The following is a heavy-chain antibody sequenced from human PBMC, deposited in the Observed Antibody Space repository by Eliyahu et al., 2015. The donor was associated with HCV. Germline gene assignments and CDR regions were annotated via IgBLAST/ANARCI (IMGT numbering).Heavy chain of an antibody. V-gene: IGHV6-1*01. CDR2: TYHRSEWYN. Sequence: IRLSPSRGLEWLGRTYHRSEWYNDYALSVESRITINPDTSKNQFSLQLNSVTPEDTAIYYCARGQHSGFDYWGQGTLVTVSS. J-gene: IGHJ4*02. D-gene: IGHD1-26*01. CDR3: ARGQHSGFDY.